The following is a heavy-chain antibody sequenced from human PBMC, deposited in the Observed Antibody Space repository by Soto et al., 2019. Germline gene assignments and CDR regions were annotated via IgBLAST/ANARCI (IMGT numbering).Heavy chain of an antibody. CDR1: GGSISSGGYY. J-gene: IGHJ6*02. CDR2: IYYSGST. D-gene: IGHD3-10*01. Sequence: PSETLSLTCTVSGGSISSGGYYWSWIRQHPGKGLEWIGYIYYSGSTYYNPSLKSRVTISVDTSKNQFSLKLSSVTAADTAVYYCSRVTGSGSHKGYYYYGMDVWGQGTTVTVSS. V-gene: IGHV4-31*03. CDR3: SRVTGSGSHKGYYYYGMDV.